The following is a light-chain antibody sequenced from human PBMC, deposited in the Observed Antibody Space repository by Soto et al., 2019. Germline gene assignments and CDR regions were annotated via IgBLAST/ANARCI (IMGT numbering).Light chain of an antibody. CDR3: QQYDDLPPFT. Sequence: ETALTQSPATLSVSPGERAILSCRSSQSVGSNLAWYQQKPGLAPRLLIYGASTRPTGIPARFSGSGSRTEFTLTISSLQSEDFAVYYCQQYDDLPPFTFGPGTRVDMK. CDR2: GAS. CDR1: QSVGSN. J-gene: IGKJ3*01. V-gene: IGKV3-15*01.